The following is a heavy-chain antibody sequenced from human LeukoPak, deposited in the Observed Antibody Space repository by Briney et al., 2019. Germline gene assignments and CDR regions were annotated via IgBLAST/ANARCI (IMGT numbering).Heavy chain of an antibody. V-gene: IGHV1-2*02. CDR3: ARTREYSSSWYFPPFDP. J-gene: IGHJ5*02. D-gene: IGHD6-13*01. Sequence: ASVKVSCKASGYTFTGYYMNWVRQAPGQGLEWMGWINPNSGRTNYAQNFQGRVTMTRDPSISTAYMELSGLTSNDTAVYYCARTREYSSSWYFPPFDPWGQGTLVTVSS. CDR2: INPNSGRT. CDR1: GYTFTGYY.